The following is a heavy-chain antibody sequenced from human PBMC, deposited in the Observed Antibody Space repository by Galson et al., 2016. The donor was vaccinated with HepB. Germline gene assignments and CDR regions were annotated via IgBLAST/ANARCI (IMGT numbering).Heavy chain of an antibody. J-gene: IGHJ4*02. V-gene: IGHV3-30*18. D-gene: IGHD5-18*01. CDR2: ISYDGSNT. Sequence: SLRLSCAASGFTFSNYAMSWVRQSPGKGLEWVAVISYDGSNTYYADSVKGRFTISRDNSKNTLYLQMNSLRAEDTAVYYCAKGGVWIQLWLSFDYWGQGTLVTVSS. CDR1: GFTFSNYA. CDR3: AKGGVWIQLWLSFDY.